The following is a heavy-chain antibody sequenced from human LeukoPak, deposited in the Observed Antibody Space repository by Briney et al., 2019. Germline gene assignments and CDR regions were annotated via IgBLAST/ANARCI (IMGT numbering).Heavy chain of an antibody. D-gene: IGHD1-1*01. CDR1: GGIFSSHA. CDR2: IIPRLDIA. V-gene: IGHV1-69*04. CDR3: ARIRTGTTYYYAMDV. Sequence: VASVKVSCKASGGIFSSHAISWVRQAPGQGLEWVGRIIPRLDIAIYAQMFQGRVTITADKATTTAYMELTSLRSEDTAVYYCARIRTGTTYYYAMDVWGQGTTVTVSS. J-gene: IGHJ6*02.